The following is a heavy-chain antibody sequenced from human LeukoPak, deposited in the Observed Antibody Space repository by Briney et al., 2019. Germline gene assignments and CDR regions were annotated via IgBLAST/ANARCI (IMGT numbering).Heavy chain of an antibody. D-gene: IGHD3-22*01. J-gene: IGHJ5*02. CDR2: IYYSGST. CDR3: ARENYYDSSGYPKYNWFDP. Sequence: SQTLSLTCTVSGGSISSGGYYWSWTRQHPGKGLEWIVYIYYSGSTYYNPSLKSLVTISVDTSKNQFSLKLSSVTAADTAVYYCARENYYDSSGYPKYNWFDPWGQGTLVTVSS. CDR1: GGSISSGGYY. V-gene: IGHV4-31*01.